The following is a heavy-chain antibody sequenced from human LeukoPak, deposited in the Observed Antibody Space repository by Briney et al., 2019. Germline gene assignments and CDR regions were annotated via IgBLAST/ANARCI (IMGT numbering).Heavy chain of an antibody. CDR3: AREGSPDSSFLGDAFDI. Sequence: GGSLRLSCAASGFTLSSYSMNWVRQAPGKGLEWVSYISSSSSIIHYADSVKGRFTISRDNAKNSLYLQMKSLRAEDTAVYYCAREGSPDSSFLGDAFDIWGQGTMVTVSS. V-gene: IGHV3-48*01. J-gene: IGHJ3*02. D-gene: IGHD3-22*01. CDR2: ISSSSSII. CDR1: GFTLSSYS.